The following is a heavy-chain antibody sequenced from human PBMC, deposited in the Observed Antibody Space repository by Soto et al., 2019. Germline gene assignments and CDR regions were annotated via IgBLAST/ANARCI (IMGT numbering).Heavy chain of an antibody. CDR2: ISGSGGST. CDR3: AKDRHIVVVPGGTLTDSGGMDV. J-gene: IGHJ6*02. Sequence: PGGSLRLSCAASRFTFNNYAMSWVRQAPGKGLEWVSAISGSGGSTYYADSVKGRFTISRDNAKTTLYLQMNSLRIEDTAVYYCAKDRHIVVVPGGTLTDSGGMDVWGQGTTVTVSS. D-gene: IGHD2-2*01. V-gene: IGHV3-23*01. CDR1: RFTFNNYA.